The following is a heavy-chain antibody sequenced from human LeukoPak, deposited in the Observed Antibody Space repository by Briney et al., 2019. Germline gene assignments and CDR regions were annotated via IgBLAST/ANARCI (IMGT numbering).Heavy chain of an antibody. CDR1: GFTFSDYY. D-gene: IGHD2-15*01. CDR3: AKEYCSGGRCYAYLDY. CDR2: ISSSGDTI. V-gene: IGHV3-11*04. Sequence: GGSLRLSCAASGFTFSDYYMSWIRQAPGKGLEWVSYISSSGDTIYYADSVKGRFTISRDNAKNSLFLQMNSLRAEDTAVYYCAKEYCSGGRCYAYLDYWGPGTLVSVSS. J-gene: IGHJ4*02.